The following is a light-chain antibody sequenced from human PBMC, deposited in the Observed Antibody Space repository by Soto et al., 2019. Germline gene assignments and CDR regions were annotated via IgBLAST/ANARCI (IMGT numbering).Light chain of an antibody. CDR1: QSVSSY. Sequence: EIVLTQSPATLSLSPGERATLSCRASQSVSSYLACYQQKPGQAPRLLIYDTSKRATGILASISSSGSGTDFTLTIRSLEREDFAVYYCQQRTHSTRSFTFGPGTKVDIK. CDR3: QQRTHSTRSFT. V-gene: IGKV3-11*01. CDR2: DTS. J-gene: IGKJ3*01.